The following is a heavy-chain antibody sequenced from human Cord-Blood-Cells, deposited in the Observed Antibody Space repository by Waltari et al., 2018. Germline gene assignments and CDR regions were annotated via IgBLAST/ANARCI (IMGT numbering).Heavy chain of an antibody. D-gene: IGHD5-12*01. CDR2: IRSKANSYAT. CDR3: TSVYSGYAPY. V-gene: IGHV3-73*02. Sequence: EVKLVESGGGLVQPGGSLTLSCAASGFTFSVASIHWVRQASGKGLEWVGRIRSKANSYATAYAASVKGRFTISRDDSKNTAYLQMNSLKTEDTAVYYCTSVYSGYAPYWGQGTLVTVSS. J-gene: IGHJ4*02. CDR1: GFTFSVAS.